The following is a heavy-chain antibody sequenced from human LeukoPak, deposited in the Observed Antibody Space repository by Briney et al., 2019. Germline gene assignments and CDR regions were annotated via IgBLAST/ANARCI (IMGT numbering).Heavy chain of an antibody. J-gene: IGHJ4*02. CDR1: GGSISSYY. CDR2: IYYSGST. V-gene: IGHV4-59*01. Sequence: SETLSLTCTVSGGSISSYYWRWIRQPPGKGLEWIGYIYYSGSTNYNPSLKSRVTISVDTSKNQFSLKLSSVTAADTAVYYCARGKWHSSSSFDYWGQGTLVTVSS. D-gene: IGHD6-6*01. CDR3: ARGKWHSSSSFDY.